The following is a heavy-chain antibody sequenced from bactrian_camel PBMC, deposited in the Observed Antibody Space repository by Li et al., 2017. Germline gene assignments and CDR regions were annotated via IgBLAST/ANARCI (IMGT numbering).Heavy chain of an antibody. Sequence: HVQLVESGGGLVQPGGSLRLSCAASGFTFSSIYMSWVRQAPGKGLEWVSTIYSDGVDTDYSDSVKGRFTISQDITMHTVDLQMDSLQPEDTGMYFCAAGFMYACRRDRISDYTYWGQGTQVTVS. CDR3: AAGFMYACRRDRISDYTY. J-gene: IGHJ4*01. CDR1: GFTFSSIY. CDR2: IYSDGVDT. V-gene: IGHV3-2*01. D-gene: IGHD1*01.